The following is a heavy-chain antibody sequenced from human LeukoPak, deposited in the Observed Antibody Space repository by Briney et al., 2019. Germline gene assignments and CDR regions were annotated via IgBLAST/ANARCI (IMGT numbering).Heavy chain of an antibody. CDR1: GYTFTGYY. Sequence: ASVKVSCKASGYTFTGYYMHWVRQAPGQGLEWMGRINPNSGGTNYAQKFRGRVTMTRDTSISTAYMELSRLRSDDTAVYYCAREGYGDYYYYYGMDVWGQGTTVTVSS. V-gene: IGHV1-2*06. CDR3: AREGYGDYYYYYGMDV. D-gene: IGHD4-17*01. J-gene: IGHJ6*02. CDR2: INPNSGGT.